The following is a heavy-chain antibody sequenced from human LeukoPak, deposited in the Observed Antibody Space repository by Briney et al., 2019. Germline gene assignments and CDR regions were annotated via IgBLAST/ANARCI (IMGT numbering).Heavy chain of an antibody. V-gene: IGHV4-59*01. Sequence: SETLSLTCTVSGGSISSYYWSWIRQPPGKGLEWIGYIYYSGSTNYNPSLKSRVTISVDTSKNQFSLKLSSVTAADTAVYYCARESGYDSSGSYAFDIWGQGTMVTVSS. CDR3: ARESGYDSSGSYAFDI. CDR1: GGSISSYY. CDR2: IYYSGST. J-gene: IGHJ3*02. D-gene: IGHD3-22*01.